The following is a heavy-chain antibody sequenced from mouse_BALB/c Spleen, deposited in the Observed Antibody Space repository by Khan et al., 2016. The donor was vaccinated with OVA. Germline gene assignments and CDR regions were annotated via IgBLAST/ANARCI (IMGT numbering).Heavy chain of an antibody. D-gene: IGHD1-2*01. Sequence: QVQLKQSGAELARPGASVKLSCKASGYTFTDYYINWVKQRTGQGLEWIGEISPGSGDTYYHEKFKGKATLTADKSSTTAYMQLSSLTSEASAVYFCARRNYFGYTFAYGGQGTLVTVSA. CDR2: ISPGSGDT. CDR3: ARRNYFGYTFAY. J-gene: IGHJ3*01. CDR1: GYTFTDYY. V-gene: IGHV1-77*01.